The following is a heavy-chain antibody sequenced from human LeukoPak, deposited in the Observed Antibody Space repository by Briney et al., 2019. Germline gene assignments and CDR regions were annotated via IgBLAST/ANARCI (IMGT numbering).Heavy chain of an antibody. Sequence: AGGSLRLSRAAPGFTFSSYSMSWVRQAPGKGLEWVSSISSSSSYIYYADSVKGRFTISRDNAKNSLYLQMNSLRAEDTAVYYCARDRIDYGDLPADYWGQGTLVTVSS. J-gene: IGHJ4*02. CDR1: GFTFSSYS. D-gene: IGHD4-17*01. CDR3: ARDRIDYGDLPADY. CDR2: ISSSSSYI. V-gene: IGHV3-21*01.